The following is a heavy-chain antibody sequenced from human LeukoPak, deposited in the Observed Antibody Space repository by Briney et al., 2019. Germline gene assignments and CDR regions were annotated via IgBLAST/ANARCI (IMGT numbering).Heavy chain of an antibody. CDR1: GFTFSSYG. J-gene: IGHJ6*03. Sequence: GGSLRLSCAASGFTFSSYGMHWVRQAPGKGLEWVAFIRYDGSNKYYADSVKGRFTISRDNSKNTLYLQMNSLRAEDTAVYYCAKTPTTRDYYYYYMDVWGKGTTVTVSS. D-gene: IGHD4-11*01. V-gene: IGHV3-30*02. CDR3: AKTPTTRDYYYYYMDV. CDR2: IRYDGSNK.